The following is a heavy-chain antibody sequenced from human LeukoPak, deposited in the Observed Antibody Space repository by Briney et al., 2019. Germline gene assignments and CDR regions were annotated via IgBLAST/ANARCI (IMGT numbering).Heavy chain of an antibody. D-gene: IGHD6-13*01. Sequence: GGSLRLSCAASGFAFSSYWMSWVRQAPGKGVEWVASIKQDGSEKYYVDSVKGRFTISRDNAKNSLYLQMNSLRAEDTAVYYCAKLGSSNMQGYWGQGTLVTVSS. J-gene: IGHJ4*02. V-gene: IGHV3-7*01. CDR3: AKLGSSNMQGY. CDR1: GFAFSSYW. CDR2: IKQDGSEK.